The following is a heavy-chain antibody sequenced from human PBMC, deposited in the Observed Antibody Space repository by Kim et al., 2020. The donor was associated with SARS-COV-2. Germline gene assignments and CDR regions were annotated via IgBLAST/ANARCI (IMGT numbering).Heavy chain of an antibody. J-gene: IGHJ5*02. CDR3: ARGAGERAARKAPKYNWFDP. D-gene: IGHD6-6*01. Sequence: RFTISRDNTKNSLYLQMNSLRAEDTAVYYCARGAGERAARKAPKYNWFDPWGQGTLVTVSS. V-gene: IGHV3-11*06.